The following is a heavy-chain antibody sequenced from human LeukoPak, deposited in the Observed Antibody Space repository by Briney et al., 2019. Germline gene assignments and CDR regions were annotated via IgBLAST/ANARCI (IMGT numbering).Heavy chain of an antibody. Sequence: SETLSLTCAVYGGSFSGYYWSWIRQPPGKGLEWIGEINHSGSTNYNPSLKSRVTISVDTSKNQFSLKLSSVTAADTAVYYCARGPGELGVVAARKSLDYWGQGTLATVSS. CDR3: ARGPGELGVVAARKSLDY. CDR1: GGSFSGYY. CDR2: INHSGST. V-gene: IGHV4-34*01. J-gene: IGHJ4*02. D-gene: IGHD2-15*01.